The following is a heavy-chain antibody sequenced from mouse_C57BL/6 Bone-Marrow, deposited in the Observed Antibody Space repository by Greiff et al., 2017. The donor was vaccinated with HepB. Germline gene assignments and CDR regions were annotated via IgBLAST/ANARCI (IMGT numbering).Heavy chain of an antibody. J-gene: IGHJ4*01. Sequence: EVKLVESGGGLVQPGGSLKLSCAASGFTFSDYYMYWVRQTPEKRLEWVAYISNGGGSTYYPDTVKGRFTISRDNAKNTLYLQMSRLKSEDTAMCYCARFMRYAMDYWGQGTSVTVSS. D-gene: IGHD1-1*01. CDR3: ARFMRYAMDY. V-gene: IGHV5-12*01. CDR2: ISNGGGST. CDR1: GFTFSDYY.